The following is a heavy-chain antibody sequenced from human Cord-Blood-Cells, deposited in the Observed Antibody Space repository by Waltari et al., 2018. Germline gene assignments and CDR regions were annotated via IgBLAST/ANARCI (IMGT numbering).Heavy chain of an antibody. CDR3: ARGTTWIQLWRFDY. V-gene: IGHV4-34*01. CDR2: INHSGST. J-gene: IGHJ4*02. CDR1: GGSFSGYY. D-gene: IGHD5-18*01. Sequence: QVQLQQWGAGLLKPSETLSLTCAVYGGSFSGYYWSWIGQPPGKGLEWIGEINHSGSTNYNPSLKSRVTISVDTSKNQFSLKLSSVTAADTAVYYCARGTTWIQLWRFDYWGQGTLVTVSS.